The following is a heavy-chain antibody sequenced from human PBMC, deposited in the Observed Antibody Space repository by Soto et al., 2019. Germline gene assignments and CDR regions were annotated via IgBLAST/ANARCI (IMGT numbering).Heavy chain of an antibody. Sequence: EVQLLESGGGLVQPGGSLRLSCVASGFSFSSYAMSWVRQAPGKGLEWVAVISGRDGSTYYADSVTGRFTISRDNSKNTLYLQMNSLRAEDTAVYYCARDRERDAWYEDYWGQGTLVTVSS. CDR1: GFSFSSYA. J-gene: IGHJ4*02. CDR3: ARDRERDAWYEDY. CDR2: ISGRDGST. V-gene: IGHV3-23*01. D-gene: IGHD6-13*01.